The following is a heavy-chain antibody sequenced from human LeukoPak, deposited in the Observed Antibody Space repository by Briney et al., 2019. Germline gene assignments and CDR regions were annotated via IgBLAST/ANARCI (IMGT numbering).Heavy chain of an antibody. CDR2: INNSGST. J-gene: IGHJ4*02. D-gene: IGHD5-18*01. Sequence: SETLSLTCAVYGGSFSGYYWSWIRQPPGKGLEWVGEINNSGSTNYNPSLKSRVTISVDTSKNQFSLKLSSVTAADTAVYYCARGRGLYSYGSYYFDYWGQGTLVTVSS. CDR3: ARGRGLYSYGSYYFDY. V-gene: IGHV4-34*01. CDR1: GGSFSGYY.